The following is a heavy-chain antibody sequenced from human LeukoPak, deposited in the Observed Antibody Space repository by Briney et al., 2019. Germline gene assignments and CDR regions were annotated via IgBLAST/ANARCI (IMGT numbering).Heavy chain of an antibody. CDR1: GFTFSSYA. J-gene: IGHJ6*02. CDR3: AKDTRLIWFGELLYPYYYGMDV. D-gene: IGHD3-10*01. Sequence: PGGSLRLSCAVSGFTFSSYAMSWVRQAPGKGLEWVSAISGSSGSTYYADSVKGRFTISRDNSKNTLYLQMNSLRAEDTAVYYCAKDTRLIWFGELLYPYYYGMDVWGQGTTVTVSS. V-gene: IGHV3-23*01. CDR2: ISGSSGST.